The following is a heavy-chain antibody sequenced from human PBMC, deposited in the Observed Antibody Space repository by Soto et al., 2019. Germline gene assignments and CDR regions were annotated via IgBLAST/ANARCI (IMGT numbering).Heavy chain of an antibody. CDR3: AGDHCGRFRGGMDY. J-gene: IGHJ4*03. CDR2: IIPIFGTA. V-gene: IGHV1-69*13. D-gene: IGHD6-13*01. Sequence: SVKVSCKASGGTFSSYAISWVRQAPGQGLEWMGGIIPIFGTANYAQKFQGRVTITADESTSTAYMELSSLRSEDTAVYYCAGDHCGRFRGGMDYWGQGTLVTVSS. CDR1: GGTFSSYA.